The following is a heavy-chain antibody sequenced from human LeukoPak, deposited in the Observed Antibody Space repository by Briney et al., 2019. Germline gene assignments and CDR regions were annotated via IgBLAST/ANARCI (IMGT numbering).Heavy chain of an antibody. J-gene: IGHJ4*02. CDR2: IYYTGST. D-gene: IGHD4-17*01. Sequence: SQTLSLTCTVSGGSISSSSYYWGWIRQPPGEGLEWIGSIYYTGSTYYNPSLKSRVTISVDTSKNQFSLKLSSVTVADTAVYYCARNGDYQDYWGQGTLVTVSS. CDR3: ARNGDYQDY. V-gene: IGHV4-39*01. CDR1: GGSISSSSYY.